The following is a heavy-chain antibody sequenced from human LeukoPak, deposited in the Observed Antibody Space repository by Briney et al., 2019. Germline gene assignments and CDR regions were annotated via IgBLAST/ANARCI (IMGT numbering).Heavy chain of an antibody. CDR2: ISGSGGST. CDR3: AKGYISGWLGDAFDI. J-gene: IGHJ3*02. CDR1: GFTFTSSA. D-gene: IGHD6-19*01. V-gene: IGHV3-23*01. Sequence: GGSLRLSCAASGFTFTSSAMSWVRQAPGKGLERVSLISGSGGSTYYVDSVKGRFTISRDNSKNTLSLEMNSLRAEDTAVYYCAKGYISGWLGDAFDIWGQGTMVTVSS.